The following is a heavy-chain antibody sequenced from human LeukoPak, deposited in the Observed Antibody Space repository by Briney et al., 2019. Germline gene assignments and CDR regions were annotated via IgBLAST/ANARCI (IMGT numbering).Heavy chain of an antibody. CDR1: GGSFSGYY. CDR3: ARGRDVEYSSSSVFDY. V-gene: IGHV4-34*01. J-gene: IGHJ4*02. D-gene: IGHD6-6*01. CDR2: INHSGST. Sequence: SETLSLTCAVYGGSFSGYYWSWIRQPPGKGLEWIGEINHSGSTNYNPSLKSRVTISVDTSKNQFSLKLSSVTAADTAVYYCARGRDVEYSSSSVFDYWGQGTLVTVSS.